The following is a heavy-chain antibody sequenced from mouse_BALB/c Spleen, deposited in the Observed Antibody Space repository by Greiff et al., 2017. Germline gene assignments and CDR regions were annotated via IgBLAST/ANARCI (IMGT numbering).Heavy chain of an antibody. CDR3: ARETTVGDFDY. V-gene: IGHV5-9-4*01. J-gene: IGHJ2*01. CDR2: ISSGGSYT. CDR1: GFTFSSYA. D-gene: IGHD1-1*01. Sequence: EVHLVESGGGLVKPGGSLKLSCAASGFTFSSYAMSWVRQSPEKRLEWVAEISSGGSYTYYPDTVTGRFTISRDNAKNTLYLEMSSLRSEDTAMYYCARETTVGDFDYWGQGTTLTVSS.